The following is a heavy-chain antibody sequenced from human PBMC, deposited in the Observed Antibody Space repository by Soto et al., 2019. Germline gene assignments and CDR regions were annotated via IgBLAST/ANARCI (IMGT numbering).Heavy chain of an antibody. Sequence: SETLSLTCTVSGGSISSYYWSWIRQPPGKGLEWIGYIYYSGSTNYNPSLKSRVTISVDTSKNQFSLKLSSVTAADTAVYYCARDAVGRSFSSWFHFDYWGQGTLVTVSS. D-gene: IGHD6-13*01. CDR3: ARDAVGRSFSSWFHFDY. V-gene: IGHV4-59*01. CDR2: IYYSGST. CDR1: GGSISSYY. J-gene: IGHJ4*02.